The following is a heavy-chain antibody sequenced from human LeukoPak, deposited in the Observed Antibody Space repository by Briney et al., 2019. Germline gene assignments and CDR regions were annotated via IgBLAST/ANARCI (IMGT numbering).Heavy chain of an antibody. J-gene: IGHJ4*02. Sequence: GGSLRLSCAASGFTFSSYAMHWVRQAPGKGLEWVAVISYDGSNKYYADSVKGRFTISRDNSKNTLYLQMNSLRAEDTAVYYCARDTYYYGSGILEVWGQGTLVTVSS. CDR1: GFTFSSYA. CDR3: ARDTYYYGSGILEV. D-gene: IGHD3-10*01. CDR2: ISYDGSNK. V-gene: IGHV3-30*14.